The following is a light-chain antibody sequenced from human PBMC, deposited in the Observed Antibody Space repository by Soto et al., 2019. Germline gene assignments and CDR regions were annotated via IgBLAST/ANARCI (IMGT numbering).Light chain of an antibody. V-gene: IGKV1-8*01. J-gene: IGKJ2*01. Sequence: AIRMTQSPSSFSASTGYRVSITCRSSQGISSYLAWYQQKPGKAPKLLIYAASTLQSGVPSRFSGSGSGTDFTLTISCLQYEDFATYYCQQYYSYPYTFGQGTKVDIK. CDR3: QQYYSYPYT. CDR2: AAS. CDR1: QGISSY.